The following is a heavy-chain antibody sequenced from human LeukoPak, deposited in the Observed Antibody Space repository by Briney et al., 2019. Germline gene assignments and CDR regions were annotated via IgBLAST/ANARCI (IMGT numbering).Heavy chain of an antibody. J-gene: IGHJ4*02. CDR1: GFTFSSYA. CDR3: ARECGGDCYPAFDY. D-gene: IGHD2-21*02. CDR2: ISYDGSNK. V-gene: IGHV3-30-3*01. Sequence: TGRSLRLSCAASGFTFSSYAMHWVRQAPGKGLEWVAVISYDGSNKYYADSVKGRFTIYRDNSKNTLYLQMNSLRAEDTAVYYCARECGGDCYPAFDYWGQGTLVTVSS.